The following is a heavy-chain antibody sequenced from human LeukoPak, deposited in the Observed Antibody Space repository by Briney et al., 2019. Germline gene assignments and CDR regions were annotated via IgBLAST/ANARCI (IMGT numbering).Heavy chain of an antibody. J-gene: IGHJ3*02. V-gene: IGHV3-53*01. CDR2: IYSGGST. Sequence: GGSLRLSCAASGFTVSSNYMSWVRQAPGKGLEWVSVIYSGGSTYYADSVKGRFTISRDNSKNTLYLQMNSLRAEDTAVYYCARAPCGGSGTSCYTGDAFDIWGQGTMVTVSS. D-gene: IGHD2-2*02. CDR1: GFTVSSNY. CDR3: ARAPCGGSGTSCYTGDAFDI.